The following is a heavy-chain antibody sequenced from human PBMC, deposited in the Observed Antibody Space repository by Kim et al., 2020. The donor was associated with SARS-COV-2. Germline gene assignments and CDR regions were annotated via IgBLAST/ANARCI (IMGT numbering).Heavy chain of an antibody. J-gene: IGHJ4*02. D-gene: IGHD5-18*01. CDR3: ARRYVDTAYFDY. Sequence: RYSPSFQGQVTISADKSISTAYLQWSSLKASDTAMYYCARRYVDTAYFDYWGQGTLVTVSS. V-gene: IGHV5-51*01.